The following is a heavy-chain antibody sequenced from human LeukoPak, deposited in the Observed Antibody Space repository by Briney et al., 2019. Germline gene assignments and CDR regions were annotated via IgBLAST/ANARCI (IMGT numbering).Heavy chain of an antibody. CDR3: ARGTPGEGSYYYYGMDV. CDR2: IYHSGST. J-gene: IGHJ6*02. CDR1: GGSISSSNW. V-gene: IGHV4-4*02. D-gene: IGHD7-27*01. Sequence: SETLSLTCAVSGGSISSSNWWSWVRQPPGKGLEWIGEIYHSGSTNYNPSLKSRVTISVDTSKNQFSLKLSSVTAADTAVYYCARGTPGEGSYYYYGMDVWGQGTTVTVSS.